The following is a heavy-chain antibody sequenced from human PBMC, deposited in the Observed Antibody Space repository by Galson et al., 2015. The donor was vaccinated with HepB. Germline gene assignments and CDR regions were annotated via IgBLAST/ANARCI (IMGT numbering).Heavy chain of an antibody. CDR3: ARVSDYGIFYFGLDV. D-gene: IGHD4-17*01. CDR1: GFNFDDYG. V-gene: IGHV3-20*04. Sequence: SLRLSCAASGFNFDDYGMNWVRQVPGKGLEWVAGVYWNSGTKLYADSVKGRFTISRDSAKNSLFLQMNSLAVEDTALYYCARVSDYGIFYFGLDVWGQGTTVTVSS. J-gene: IGHJ6*02. CDR2: VYWNSGTK.